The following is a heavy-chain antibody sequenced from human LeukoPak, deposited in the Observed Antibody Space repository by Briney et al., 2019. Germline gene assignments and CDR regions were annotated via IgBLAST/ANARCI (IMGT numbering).Heavy chain of an antibody. CDR2: INPNSGGT. D-gene: IGHD2-2*01. CDR3: ARAHYCSSTSCYRVVFDY. V-gene: IGHV1-2*02. CDR1: GYTFTGYY. J-gene: IGHJ4*02. Sequence: SVKVSCKASGYTFTGYYMHWVRQAPGQGLEWMGWINPNSGGTNYAQKFQGRVTMTRDTSISTAYMELSRLRSDDTAVYYCARAHYCSSTSCYRVVFDYWGQGTLVTVSS.